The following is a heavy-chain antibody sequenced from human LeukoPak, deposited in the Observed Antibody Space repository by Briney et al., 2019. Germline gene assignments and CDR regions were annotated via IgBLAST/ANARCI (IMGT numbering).Heavy chain of an antibody. Sequence: PSETLSLTCTVSGGSISSYYWSWIRQPPGKGLEWIGYIYYSGSTNYNPSLKSRVTISVDTSKNQFSLKLSSVTAADTAVYYCARGLYDSSGYYCIFDYWGQGTLVTVSS. D-gene: IGHD3-22*01. J-gene: IGHJ4*02. V-gene: IGHV4-59*01. CDR1: GGSISSYY. CDR3: ARGLYDSSGYYCIFDY. CDR2: IYYSGST.